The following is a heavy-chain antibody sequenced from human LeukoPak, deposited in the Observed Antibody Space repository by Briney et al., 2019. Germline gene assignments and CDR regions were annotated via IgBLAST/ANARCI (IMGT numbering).Heavy chain of an antibody. CDR1: GGSISSSNW. Sequence: PSETLSLTCAVSGGSISSSNWWSWVRQPPGKGLEWIGEIYYSGSTYYNPSLKSRVTISVDTSKNQFSLKLSSVTAADTAVYYCARRNGGMGGYFDWGQGTLVTVSS. V-gene: IGHV4-4*02. CDR2: IYYSGST. J-gene: IGHJ4*02. D-gene: IGHD1-26*01. CDR3: ARRNGGMGGYFD.